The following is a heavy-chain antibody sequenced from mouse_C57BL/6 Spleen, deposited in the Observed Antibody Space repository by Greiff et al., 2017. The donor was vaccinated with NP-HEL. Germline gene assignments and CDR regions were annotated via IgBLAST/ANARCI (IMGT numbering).Heavy chain of an antibody. J-gene: IGHJ2*01. V-gene: IGHV1-42*01. CDR3: ARSHYAPFDY. Sequence: VQLQQSGPELVKPGASVKISCKASGYSFTGYYMNWVKQSPEKSLEWIGEINPSTGGTTYNQKFKAKATLTVDKSSSTAYMQLKSLTSEDSAVYYCARSHYAPFDYWGQGTTLTVSS. CDR2: INPSTGGT. CDR1: GYSFTGYY. D-gene: IGHD1-1*02.